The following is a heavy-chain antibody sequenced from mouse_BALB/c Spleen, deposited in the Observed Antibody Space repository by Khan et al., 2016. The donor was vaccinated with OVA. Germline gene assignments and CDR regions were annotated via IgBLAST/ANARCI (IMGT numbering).Heavy chain of an antibody. CDR2: VSTGGSYT. D-gene: IGHD1-1*01. J-gene: IGHJ3*01. CDR1: GFTFSTYG. Sequence: DVQLVESGGDLVKPGGSLKLSCAASGFTFSTYGMSWVRQTPDKRLEWVATVSTGGSYTYYPDSVKGRFTISRDNAKNTLYLHMSGLKSEDTAMFYCTRLAYYYDSEGFAYWGQGTLVTVSA. V-gene: IGHV5-6*01. CDR3: TRLAYYYDSEGFAY.